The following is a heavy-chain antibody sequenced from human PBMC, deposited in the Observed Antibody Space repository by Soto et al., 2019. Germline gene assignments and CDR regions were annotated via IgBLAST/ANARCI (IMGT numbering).Heavy chain of an antibody. Sequence: QVQLQESGPGLVKPSQTLSLTCTVSGGSISSGDYYWSWIRQPPGKGLEWIGYIYYSGSTYYNPSLKSRVTISVDTSKIQFSLKLSSVTAADTAVYYCARLGCSGGSCFYGMDVWGQGTTVTVSS. V-gene: IGHV4-30-4*01. J-gene: IGHJ6*02. CDR2: IYYSGST. CDR1: GGSISSGDYY. CDR3: ARLGCSGGSCFYGMDV. D-gene: IGHD2-15*01.